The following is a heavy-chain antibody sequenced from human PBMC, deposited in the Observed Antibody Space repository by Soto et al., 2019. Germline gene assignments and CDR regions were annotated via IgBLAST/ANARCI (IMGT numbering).Heavy chain of an antibody. CDR2: IIPIFGTA. D-gene: IGHD3-10*01. CDR3: ARDPPMVRGVIIAQKKHGMDV. V-gene: IGHV1-69*06. Sequence: SVKVSCKASGGTFSSYATSWVRQAPGQGLEWMGGIIPIFGTANYAQKFQGRVTITADKSTSTAYMELSSLRSEDTAVYYCARDPPMVRGVIIAQKKHGMDVWGQGTTVTVSS. CDR1: GGTFSSYA. J-gene: IGHJ6*02.